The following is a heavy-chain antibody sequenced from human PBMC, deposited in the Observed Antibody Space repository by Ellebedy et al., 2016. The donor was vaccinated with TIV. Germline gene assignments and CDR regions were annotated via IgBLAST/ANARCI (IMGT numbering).Heavy chain of an antibody. D-gene: IGHD4-17*01. Sequence: GGSLRLSCAASGFNFRSYWMAWVRQAPGKGLEWVANIYQDGTMKYSLDSVRGRFVISRDNAKNSLYLQMNSLRTEDTAVYYCARRGSYGDYAVQINNWFDRWGQGTLVIVSS. J-gene: IGHJ5*02. CDR2: IYQDGTMK. CDR3: ARRGSYGDYAVQINNWFDR. V-gene: IGHV3-7*01. CDR1: GFNFRSYW.